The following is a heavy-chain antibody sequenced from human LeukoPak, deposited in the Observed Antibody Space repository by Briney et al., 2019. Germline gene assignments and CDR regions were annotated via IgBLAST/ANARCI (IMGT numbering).Heavy chain of an antibody. J-gene: IGHJ3*02. Sequence: SETLSLTCTVSGGSLSSYYWSWVRQPPGKGLEWIGYIYYSGSTNYNPSLKGRVTISVDTSKNQFSLKLSPVTAADTAVYYCARLYSSSWAWGAFDIWGQGTTVTVSS. CDR1: GGSLSSYY. D-gene: IGHD6-13*01. V-gene: IGHV4-59*01. CDR3: ARLYSSSWAWGAFDI. CDR2: IYYSGST.